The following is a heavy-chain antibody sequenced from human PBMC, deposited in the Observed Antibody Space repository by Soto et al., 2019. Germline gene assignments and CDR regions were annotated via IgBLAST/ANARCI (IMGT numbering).Heavy chain of an antibody. J-gene: IGHJ4*02. CDR3: ARDRTRSAIVGATIFDY. D-gene: IGHD1-26*01. CDR1: GFTFSSYS. V-gene: IGHV3-21*01. CDR2: ISSSSSYI. Sequence: EVQLVESGGGLVKPGGSLRLSCAASGFTFSSYSMNWVRQAPGKGLEWVSSISSSSSYIYYADSVKGRFTISRDNAKNSLYLQMNSLGAEDTALYYCARDRTRSAIVGATIFDYWGQGTLVTVSS.